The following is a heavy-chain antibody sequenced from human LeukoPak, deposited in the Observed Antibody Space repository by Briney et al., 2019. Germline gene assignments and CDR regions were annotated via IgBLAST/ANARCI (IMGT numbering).Heavy chain of an antibody. CDR1: GFTVSSNY. Sequence: GGSLRLSCAASGFTVSSNYMSWVRQAPGKGLEWVSFISSGSTYISYADSVKGRFTISRDNAKNSLYLQMNSLRAEDTAVYYCARDNNVATIGGFDYWGQGILVSVSS. J-gene: IGHJ4*02. V-gene: IGHV3-21*01. CDR2: ISSGSTYI. D-gene: IGHD5-12*01. CDR3: ARDNNVATIGGFDY.